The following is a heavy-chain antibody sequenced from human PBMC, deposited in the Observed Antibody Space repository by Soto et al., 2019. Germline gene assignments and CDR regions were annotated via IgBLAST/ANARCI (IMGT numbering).Heavy chain of an antibody. CDR1: GYTFTSYG. J-gene: IGHJ6*02. D-gene: IGHD2-2*01. V-gene: IGHV1-18*04. Sequence: GASVKVSCKASGYTFTSYGSSWVRQAPGQGLEWMGWISAYNGNTNYAQKLQGRVTMTTDTSTSTAYMELRSLRSDDTAVYNCARDGMDGDIVVXPAAIFGQPGDYYGMGVWGQGTTVTVSS. CDR3: ARDGMDGDIVVXPAAIFGQPGDYYGMGV. CDR2: ISAYNGNT.